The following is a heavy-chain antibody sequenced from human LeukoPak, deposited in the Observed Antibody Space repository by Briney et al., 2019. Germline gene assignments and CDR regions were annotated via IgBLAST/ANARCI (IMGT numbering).Heavy chain of an antibody. Sequence: SQTLSLTCAISGDSVSSNSASWSWTRQSPSRGLEWLGRTYYRSKWYTEYGVSVGSRMTINVDTSKNHFSLQLNSVTPEDTAVYYCARALLVTTGYPLGYWGQGTLVTVPS. J-gene: IGHJ4*02. CDR2: TYYRSKWYT. CDR3: ARALLVTTGYPLGY. D-gene: IGHD1-1*01. CDR1: GDSVSSNSAS. V-gene: IGHV6-1*01.